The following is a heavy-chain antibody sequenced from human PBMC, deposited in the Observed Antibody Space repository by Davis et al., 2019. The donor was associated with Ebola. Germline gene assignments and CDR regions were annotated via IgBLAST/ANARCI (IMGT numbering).Heavy chain of an antibody. V-gene: IGHV4-39*01. J-gene: IGHJ4*02. CDR1: GGSISSSSYY. CDR3: ARLGSSWYWNY. D-gene: IGHD6-13*01. CDR2: IYYSGGT. Sequence: MPSETLSLTCTVSGGSISSSSYYWGWIRQPPGKGLEWIGSIYYSGGTYYTPSLKSRVTISVDTSKNQFSLKLSSVTAADTAVYYCARLGSSWYWNYWGQGTLVTVSS.